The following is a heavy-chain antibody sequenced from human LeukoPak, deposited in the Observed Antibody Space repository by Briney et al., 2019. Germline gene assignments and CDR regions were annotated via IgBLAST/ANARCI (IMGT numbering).Heavy chain of an antibody. Sequence: GGSLRLSCAASGFTVSSNYMSWVRQAPGKGLEWVANIKQDGSEKYYVDSVKGRFTISRDNAKNSLYLQMNSLRAEDTAVYYCARALKYYDILTGPVFGYWGQGTLVTVSS. CDR1: GFTVSSNY. V-gene: IGHV3-7*04. CDR2: IKQDGSEK. J-gene: IGHJ4*02. CDR3: ARALKYYDILTGPVFGY. D-gene: IGHD3-9*01.